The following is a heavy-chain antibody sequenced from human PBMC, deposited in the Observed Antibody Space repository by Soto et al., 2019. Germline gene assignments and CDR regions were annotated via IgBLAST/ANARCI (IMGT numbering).Heavy chain of an antibody. V-gene: IGHV3-33*01. CDR3: ARSVVTDAFDI. D-gene: IGHD2-15*01. Sequence: QVQLVESGGGVVQPGRSLRLSCAASGFTFSSYGMHWVRQAPGKGLEWVAVIWYDGSNKYYADSVKGRFTISRDNSKNTLYLQMYSLRAEDTAVYYCARSVVTDAFDIWGQGTMVTVSS. CDR2: IWYDGSNK. CDR1: GFTFSSYG. J-gene: IGHJ3*02.